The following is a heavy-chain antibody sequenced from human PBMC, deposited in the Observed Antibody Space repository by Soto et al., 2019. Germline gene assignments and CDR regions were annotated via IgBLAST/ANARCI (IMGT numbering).Heavy chain of an antibody. V-gene: IGHV3-53*01. CDR1: GFTVNTKH. J-gene: IGHJ4*02. CDR3: VGAMGSGSSAGVY. D-gene: IGHD6-6*01. Sequence: EVELVESGGGLIQPGGSLRLSCVASGFTVNTKHMSWVRQAPGKGLEWVSVFYSGGDTNYADSVKGRFTISRDSAKNTLYLYMNSLRLYDTDLYYCVGAMGSGSSAGVYWGQGTQVTVSS. CDR2: FYSGGDT.